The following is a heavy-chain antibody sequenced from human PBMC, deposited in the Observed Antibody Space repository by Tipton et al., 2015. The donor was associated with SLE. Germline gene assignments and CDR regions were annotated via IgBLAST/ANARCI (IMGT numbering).Heavy chain of an antibody. J-gene: IGHJ3*02. Sequence: SLRLSCAASGFTFSGYGMGWVRQAPGKGLEWVSIMYSGSRTDYVDSVKGRFTISRDESKNTMYLQMNSLRAEDTAVYYCTDHDAFDIWGQGTSVTVSS. CDR1: GFTFSGYG. CDR3: TDHDAFDI. CDR2: MYSGSRT. V-gene: IGHV3-NL1*01.